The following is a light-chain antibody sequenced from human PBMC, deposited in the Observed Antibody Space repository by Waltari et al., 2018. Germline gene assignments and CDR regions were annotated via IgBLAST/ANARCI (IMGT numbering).Light chain of an antibody. V-gene: IGKV3-11*01. J-gene: IGKJ4*01. CDR3: QQRSGWPPT. CDR2: DSS. Sequence: EIVLTQSPATLSLSPGERATLYCRASQSIDNFLAWYQQKPGQSPRLLIYDSSNRATDSPARFSGSGSATDFTLTISSLEPEDFAVYYCQQRSGWPPTFGGGTKVDI. CDR1: QSIDNF.